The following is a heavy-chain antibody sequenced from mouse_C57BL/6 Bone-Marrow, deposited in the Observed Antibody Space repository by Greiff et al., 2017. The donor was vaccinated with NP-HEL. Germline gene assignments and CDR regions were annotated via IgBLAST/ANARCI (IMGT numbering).Heavy chain of an antibody. CDR3: ARGVLNWDLFAY. J-gene: IGHJ3*01. V-gene: IGHV1-54*01. CDR2: INPGSGGT. CDR1: GYAFTNYL. Sequence: QVQLKESGAELVRPGTSVKVSCKASGYAFTNYLIEWVKQRPGQGLEWIGVINPGSGGTNYNEKFKGKATLTADKSSSTAYMQLSSLTSEDSAVYFCARGVLNWDLFAYWGQGTLVTVSA. D-gene: IGHD4-1*01.